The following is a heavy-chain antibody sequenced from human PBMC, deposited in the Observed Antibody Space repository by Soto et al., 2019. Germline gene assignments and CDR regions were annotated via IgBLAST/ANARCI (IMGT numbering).Heavy chain of an antibody. V-gene: IGHV5-51*01. Sequence: GESLKISCKGSGYSYTSDWIGWVREMPGKGLALMGVIYAGESDIRYSPSLHGQVTISADKSISTAYLQWRSQEAWDTVRDYCARHIHDFWSGYYKNPTWFGPWAQGTLVTVSS. D-gene: IGHD3-3*01. CDR1: GYSYTSDW. CDR2: IYAGESDI. J-gene: IGHJ5*02. CDR3: ARHIHDFWSGYYKNPTWFGP.